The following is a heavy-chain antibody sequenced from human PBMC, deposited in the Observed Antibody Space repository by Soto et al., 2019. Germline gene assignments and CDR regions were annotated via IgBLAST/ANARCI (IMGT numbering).Heavy chain of an antibody. V-gene: IGHV3-23*01. CDR1: GVTFSNFA. J-gene: IGHJ4*02. CDR2: ISGRGGTT. CDR3: ASGFEYGEFLH. D-gene: IGHD3-10*01. Sequence: EVQLLESGGGLVPPGGSLRLSCAASGVTFSNFAMSWVRQAPGKGLEWVSTISGRGGTTFYADSVKGRLTISRDNSKSIQYLELNSLRAEDTAVYYCASGFEYGEFLHWGQGAQVTVSS.